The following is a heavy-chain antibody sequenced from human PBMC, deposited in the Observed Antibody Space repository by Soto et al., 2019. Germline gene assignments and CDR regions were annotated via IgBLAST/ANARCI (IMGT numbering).Heavy chain of an antibody. Sequence: QVQLVQSGAEVKKPGASVKVSCKASGYTFTSYDINWVRQATGQGLEWMGWMNPNSGNTGCAQKFQGRVTMTMNHSINTALLELSSLISDDTAVYYCARRLAGIPIVRGVIHMGFWGQGTTVTVSS. CDR1: GYTFTSYD. CDR3: ARRLAGIPIVRGVIHMGF. CDR2: MNPNSGNT. D-gene: IGHD3-10*01. J-gene: IGHJ6*02. V-gene: IGHV1-8*01.